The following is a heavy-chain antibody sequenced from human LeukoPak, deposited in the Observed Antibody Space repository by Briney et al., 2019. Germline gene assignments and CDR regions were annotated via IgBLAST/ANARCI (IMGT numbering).Heavy chain of an antibody. J-gene: IGHJ4*02. V-gene: IGHV3-23*01. CDR2: ISGSGDNT. CDR3: ARDGPGGGSYYSSN. CDR1: GFTFSTYG. D-gene: IGHD1-26*01. Sequence: GGSLRLSCAASGFTFSTYGMSWVRQAPGKGLEWVSGISGSGDNTHYADSVKGRFTISRDNSKNTLYLQMNSLRAEDTAVYYCARDGPGGGSYYSSNWGQGTLVTVSS.